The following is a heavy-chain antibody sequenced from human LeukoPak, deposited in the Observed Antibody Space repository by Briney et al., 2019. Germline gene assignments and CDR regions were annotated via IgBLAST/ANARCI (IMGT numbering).Heavy chain of an antibody. CDR1: GFTFSVSA. J-gene: IGHJ5*02. CDR3: TRRISSGENWFDP. CDR2: IRSKANSYAT. D-gene: IGHD6-19*01. V-gene: IGHV3-73*01. Sequence: GGSLRLSCAASGFTFSVSAMHWVPQASGKGLEWVGRIRSKANSYATAYAASVKGRFTISRDDSKNTAYLQMNSLKTEDTAVYYCTRRISSGENWFDPWGQGTLVTVSS.